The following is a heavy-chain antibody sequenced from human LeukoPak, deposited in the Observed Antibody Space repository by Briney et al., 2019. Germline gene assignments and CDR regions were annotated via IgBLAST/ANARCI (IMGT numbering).Heavy chain of an antibody. D-gene: IGHD2-21*01. V-gene: IGHV3-30*01. CDR3: ASPAGDFTE. CDR2: ISYDGSNK. CDR1: GFTFSSYA. J-gene: IGHJ4*02. Sequence: GGSLRLSCAASGFTFSSYAMHWVRQAPGKGLKWVAVISYDGSNKYYADSVKGRFTISRDNSKNTLYLQMNSLRAEDTAVYYCASPAGDFTEWGQGTLVTVSS.